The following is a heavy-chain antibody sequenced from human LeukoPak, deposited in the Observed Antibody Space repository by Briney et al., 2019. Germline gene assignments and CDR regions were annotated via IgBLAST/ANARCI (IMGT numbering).Heavy chain of an antibody. CDR3: AKSNADYYDSSGYLFDY. Sequence: GGSLRLSCAASGFTFSSYGMHWVRQAPGKGLEWVAFIRYDGSNKYYADSVKGRFTISRDNSKNTLYLQMNSLRAEDTAVYYCAKSNADYYDSSGYLFDYWGQGTLVTVSS. CDR2: IRYDGSNK. J-gene: IGHJ4*02. D-gene: IGHD3-22*01. V-gene: IGHV3-30*02. CDR1: GFTFSSYG.